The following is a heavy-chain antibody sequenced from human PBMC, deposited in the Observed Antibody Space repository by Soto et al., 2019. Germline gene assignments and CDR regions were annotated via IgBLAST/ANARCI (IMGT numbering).Heavy chain of an antibody. CDR1: GFTFGDYA. D-gene: IGHD3-10*01. CDR2: IRSKAYGGTT. Sequence: GGSLRLSCTASGFTFGDYAMSWVRQAPGKGLEWVGFIRSKAYGGTTEYAASVKGRFTISRDDSKSIAYLQMNSLKTEDTAVYYCTREEIGGYGSGSYYYYYGMDVWGQGTTVTVS. V-gene: IGHV3-49*04. CDR3: TREEIGGYGSGSYYYYYGMDV. J-gene: IGHJ6*02.